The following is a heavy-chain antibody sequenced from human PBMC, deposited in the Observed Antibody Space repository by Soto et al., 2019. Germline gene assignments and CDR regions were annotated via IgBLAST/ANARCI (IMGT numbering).Heavy chain of an antibody. J-gene: IGHJ5*02. V-gene: IGHV4-59*08. CDR2: IYYSGST. D-gene: IGHD6-19*01. CDR3: ARGWRWWFDP. Sequence: SETLSLTCTVSGGSISSYYWSWIRQPPGKGLEWIGYIYYSGSTNYNPSLKSRVTISVDTSKNQFSLKLSSVTAADTAVYYCARGWRWWFDPWGQGTLVTVSS. CDR1: GGSISSYY.